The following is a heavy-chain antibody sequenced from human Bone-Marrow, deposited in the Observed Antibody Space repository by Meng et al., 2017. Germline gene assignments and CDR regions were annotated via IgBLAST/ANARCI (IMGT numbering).Heavy chain of an antibody. D-gene: IGHD2-15*01. CDR2: ISSSGSTI. CDR1: GFTFSSYE. CDR3: ARNAKLKYCSGGSCYGYFDY. V-gene: IGHV3-48*03. Sequence: GESLKISCAASGFTFSSYEMNWVRQAPGKGLEWVSYISSSGSTIYYADSVKGRFTISRDNAKNSLYLQKNSLRAEDTAVYYCARNAKLKYCSGGSCYGYFDYWGQGTLVTVSS. J-gene: IGHJ4*02.